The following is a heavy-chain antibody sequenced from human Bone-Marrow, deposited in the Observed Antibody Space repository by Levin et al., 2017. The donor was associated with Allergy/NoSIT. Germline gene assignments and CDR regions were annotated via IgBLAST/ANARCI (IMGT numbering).Heavy chain of an antibody. Sequence: KISCKASGGTFSSYAISWVRQAPGQGLEWMGRIIPILGIANYAQKFQGRVTITADKSTSTAYMELSSLRSEDTAVYYCARASTNDYGDYVIFRDWGQGTLVTVSS. V-gene: IGHV1-69*04. CDR3: ARASTNDYGDYVIFRD. D-gene: IGHD4-17*01. J-gene: IGHJ4*02. CDR1: GGTFSSYA. CDR2: IIPILGIA.